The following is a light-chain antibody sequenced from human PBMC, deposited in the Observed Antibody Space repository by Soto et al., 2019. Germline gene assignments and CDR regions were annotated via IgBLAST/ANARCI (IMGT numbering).Light chain of an antibody. CDR2: DAS. J-gene: IGKJ4*01. Sequence: DIQMTQSPSSLSASVGDRVTITCQASQDISNYLNWYQQKPGKAPKLLIYDASNLETGVPSRFSGSGSGTDFTLTITSLQPEDFATYYCLQVNSFPLSFGGGTKVDIK. CDR1: QDISNY. CDR3: LQVNSFPLS. V-gene: IGKV1-33*01.